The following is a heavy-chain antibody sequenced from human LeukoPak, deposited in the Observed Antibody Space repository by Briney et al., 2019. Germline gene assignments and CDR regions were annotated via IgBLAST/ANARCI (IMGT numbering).Heavy chain of an antibody. D-gene: IGHD2-15*01. Sequence: GESLKISCKDSGYSFTSYWIGWVRQMPGKGLEWMGIIYPGDSDTRYSPSFQGQVTISADKSINTAYLRWSSLEASDTAIYYCARRGEAVDPFDYWGQGTLVTVSS. J-gene: IGHJ4*02. V-gene: IGHV5-51*01. CDR1: GYSFTSYW. CDR3: ARRGEAVDPFDY. CDR2: IYPGDSDT.